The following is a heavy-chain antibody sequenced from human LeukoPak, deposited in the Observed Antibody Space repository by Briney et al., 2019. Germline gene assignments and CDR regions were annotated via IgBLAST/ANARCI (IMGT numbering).Heavy chain of an antibody. CDR2: IYSGGST. CDR1: GFTFSSNY. V-gene: IGHV3-53*01. Sequence: GGSLRLSCAASGFTFSSNYMSWVRQAPGKGLEWVSVIYSGGSTYYADSVKGRFTISRDNSKNTLYLQMNSLRAEDTAVYYCARALSPEQLAVGYWGQGTLVTVSS. CDR3: ARALSPEQLAVGY. D-gene: IGHD6-6*01. J-gene: IGHJ4*02.